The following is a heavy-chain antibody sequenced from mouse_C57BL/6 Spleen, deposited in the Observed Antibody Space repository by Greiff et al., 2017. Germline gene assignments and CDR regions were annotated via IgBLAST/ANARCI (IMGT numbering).Heavy chain of an antibody. CDR2: VYPYNGGT. CDR1: GFTFTDYS. CDR3: ARKGSWYFDV. V-gene: IGHV1-36*01. Sequence: VQLQQSGPVLVKPGPSVKISCKASGFTFTDYSMHWVKQSHGKSLEWIGLVYPYNGGTSYNQKFKGKATLTVEKSSSTVYLELSRLTSDDSAVYYCARKGSWYFDVWGTGTTVTVSS. J-gene: IGHJ1*03. D-gene: IGHD3-3*01.